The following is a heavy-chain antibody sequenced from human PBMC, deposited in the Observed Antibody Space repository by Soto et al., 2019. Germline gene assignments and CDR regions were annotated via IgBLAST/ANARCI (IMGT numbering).Heavy chain of an antibody. V-gene: IGHV4-31*02. Sequence: PSETLSLTCAVSGGSISSGGYYWSWIRQHPGKGLEWIGYIYYGGSTYYNPSLKSRATISGDTTKNQFSLKLSSVTAADTAVYYCARGEYYKENSAQMAYDYWGQGILVTVSS. CDR2: IYYGGST. D-gene: IGHD3-22*01. CDR1: GGSISSGGYY. CDR3: ARGEYYKENSAQMAYDY. J-gene: IGHJ4*02.